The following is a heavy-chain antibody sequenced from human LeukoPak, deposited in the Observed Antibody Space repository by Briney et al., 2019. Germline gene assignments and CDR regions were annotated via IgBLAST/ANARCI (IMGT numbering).Heavy chain of an antibody. V-gene: IGHV4-34*01. CDR2: INHSGST. CDR1: GGSFSGYY. Sequence: SETLSLTCAVYGGSFSGYYWSWIRQPPGKGLEWIGEINHSGSTNYNPSLKSRVTISVDTSKNQFSLKLSSVTAADTAVYYCARGSSSSSDQDSPDAFDIWGQGTMVTVSS. CDR3: ARGSSSSSDQDSPDAFDI. J-gene: IGHJ3*02. D-gene: IGHD6-13*01.